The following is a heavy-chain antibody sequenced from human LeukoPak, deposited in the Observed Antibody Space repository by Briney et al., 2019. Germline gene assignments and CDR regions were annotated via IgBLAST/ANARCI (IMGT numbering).Heavy chain of an antibody. D-gene: IGHD2-2*01. Sequence: PSETLSLTCAVYGGSFSGYYWSWIRQPPGKGLEWIGEINHSGSTNYNPSLKSRVTISVDTPKNQFSLKLSSVTAADTAVYYCARLIVVVPAAIRYFDYWGQGTLVTVSS. CDR1: GGSFSGYY. J-gene: IGHJ4*02. CDR3: ARLIVVVPAAIRYFDY. CDR2: INHSGST. V-gene: IGHV4-34*01.